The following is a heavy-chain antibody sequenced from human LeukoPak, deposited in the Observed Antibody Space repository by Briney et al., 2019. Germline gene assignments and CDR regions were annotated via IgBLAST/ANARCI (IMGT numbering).Heavy chain of an antibody. V-gene: IGHV4-31*03. Sequence: SQTLSLTCTVSGGSISSGGYYWSWIRQHPGKGLEWIGYIYYSGSTYYNPSLKSRVTISVDTSKNQFSLKLSSVTAADTAVYYCARDGSKLRYRIGFGPWGQGTLVTVSS. CDR3: ARDGSKLRYRIGFGP. D-gene: IGHD3-9*01. J-gene: IGHJ5*02. CDR2: IYYSGST. CDR1: GGSISSGGYY.